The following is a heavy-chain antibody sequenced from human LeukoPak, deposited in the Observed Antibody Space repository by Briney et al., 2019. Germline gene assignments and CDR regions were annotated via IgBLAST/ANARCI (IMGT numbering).Heavy chain of an antibody. Sequence: ASVKVSCKASGYTFTSYYMHWVRQAPGQGLEWMGIINPSGGSTSYAQKFQGRVTMTRDTSTSTVYMELSSLRSEDTAVYYCARGPPDYYDSSGSLDYWGQGTLVTVSS. V-gene: IGHV1-46*01. CDR1: GYTFTSYY. CDR3: ARGPPDYYDSSGSLDY. D-gene: IGHD3-22*01. CDR2: INPSGGST. J-gene: IGHJ4*02.